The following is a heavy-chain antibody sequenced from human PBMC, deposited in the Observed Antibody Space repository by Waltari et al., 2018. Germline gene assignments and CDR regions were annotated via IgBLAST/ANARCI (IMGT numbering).Heavy chain of an antibody. J-gene: IGHJ4*02. Sequence: DVPLLESGGGLVQPGGSLRLSCAASGFTFTGYAMTWVRQAPGKGLEWVSSVTGSGGTTYYADSVKGRFTISRDNAKNTLYLQMNSLRAEDTAVYYCARSLEFNPHWGQGTLVTVSS. V-gene: IGHV3-23*01. CDR2: VTGSGGTT. CDR3: ARSLEFNPH. D-gene: IGHD3-3*01. CDR1: GFTFTGYA.